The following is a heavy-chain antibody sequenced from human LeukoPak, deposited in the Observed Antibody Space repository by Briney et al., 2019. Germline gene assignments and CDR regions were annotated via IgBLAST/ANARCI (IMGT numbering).Heavy chain of an antibody. Sequence: SQTLSLTCTVSGGSISSGDYYWSWIRQPPGKGLEWIGYIYYSGSTYYNPSLKSRVTISVDTSKNQFSPKLSSVTAADTAVYYCARGGYSGYEVGYWGQGTLVTVSS. CDR1: GGSISSGDYY. D-gene: IGHD5-12*01. V-gene: IGHV4-30-4*01. CDR3: ARGGYSGYEVGY. J-gene: IGHJ4*02. CDR2: IYYSGST.